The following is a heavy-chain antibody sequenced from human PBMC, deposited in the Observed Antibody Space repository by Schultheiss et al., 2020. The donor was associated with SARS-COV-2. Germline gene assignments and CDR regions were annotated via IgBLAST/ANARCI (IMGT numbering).Heavy chain of an antibody. D-gene: IGHD3-9*01. Sequence: SETLSLTCAVSGYSISSGYYWGWIRQPPGKGLEWIGSIYTSGSTNYNPSLKSRVTISVDTSKNQFSLKLSSVTAADTAVYYCARGRGDILTEGAFDIWGQGTMVTVSS. V-gene: IGHV4-38-2*01. CDR2: IYTSGST. CDR1: GYSISSGYY. CDR3: ARGRGDILTEGAFDI. J-gene: IGHJ3*02.